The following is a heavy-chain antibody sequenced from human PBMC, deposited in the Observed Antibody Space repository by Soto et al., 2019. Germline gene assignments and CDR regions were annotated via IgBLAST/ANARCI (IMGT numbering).Heavy chain of an antibody. CDR1: GGSISSGGYS. D-gene: IGHD1-7*01. V-gene: IGHV2-26*01. CDR3: ARALREELPIYYFDS. J-gene: IGHJ4*02. Sequence: ETLSLTCAVSGGSISSGGYSWSWIRQPPGKALEWLAHIFWNDERSYNTSLKSRLTISRDTSKSQVVLTMTNVDPVDTGTYFCARALREELPIYYFDSWGQGTLVTVSS. CDR2: IFWNDER.